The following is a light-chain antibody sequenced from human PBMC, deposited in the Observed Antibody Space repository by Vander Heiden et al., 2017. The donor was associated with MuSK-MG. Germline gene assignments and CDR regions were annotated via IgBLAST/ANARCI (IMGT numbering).Light chain of an antibody. CDR3: QSYDSSLSGGV. V-gene: IGLV1-40*01. Sequence: APISCTGSSSNIGAGYDVHWYQQLPGTAPKLLIYGNSNRPSGVPDRFSGSKSGTSASLAITGLQAEDEADYYCQSYDSSLSGGVFGGGTKLTVL. CDR2: GNS. CDR1: SSNIGAGYD. J-gene: IGLJ3*02.